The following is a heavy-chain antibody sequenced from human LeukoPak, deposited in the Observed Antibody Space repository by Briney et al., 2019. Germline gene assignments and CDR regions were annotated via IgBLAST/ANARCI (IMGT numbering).Heavy chain of an antibody. CDR1: GYTFTSYG. J-gene: IGHJ4*02. V-gene: IGHV1-18*01. D-gene: IGHD1-26*01. Sequence: ASVNVSCTASGYTFTSYGISWVRQAPGQGLEWMGWISAYNGNTNYVQELQGRVTMTTDTSTNTAYMVLRSLRSDDTAVYYCARRVGTTYFDDWGQGTLVTVSS. CDR2: ISAYNGNT. CDR3: ARRVGTTYFDD.